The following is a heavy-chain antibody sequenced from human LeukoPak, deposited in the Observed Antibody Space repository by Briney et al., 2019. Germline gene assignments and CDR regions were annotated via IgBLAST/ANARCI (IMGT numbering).Heavy chain of an antibody. J-gene: IGHJ4*02. V-gene: IGHV1-69*04. D-gene: IGHD2-15*01. Sequence: WEKVSCKASGGTFSSYAISWVRQAPGQGLEWMGRIIPILGIANYAQKFQGRVTITADKSTSTAYMELSSLRSEDTAVYYCAKLSGGRYCSGGSCYFDYWGQGTLVTVSS. CDR1: GGTFSSYA. CDR3: AKLSGGRYCSGGSCYFDY. CDR2: IIPILGIA.